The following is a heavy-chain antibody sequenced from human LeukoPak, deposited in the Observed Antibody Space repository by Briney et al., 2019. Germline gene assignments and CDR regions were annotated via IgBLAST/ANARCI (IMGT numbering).Heavy chain of an antibody. D-gene: IGHD2-15*01. CDR2: INTNTGNP. CDR3: AQGYCSGGSCYRRGYYFDY. J-gene: IGHJ4*02. CDR1: GYTFTSYA. Sequence: GASVKVSCKASGYTFTSYAMNWVRQAPGQGLEWMGWINTNTGNPTYAQGFTGRFVFSLDTSVSTAYLQISSLKAEDTAVYYCAQGYCSGGSCYRRGYYFDYWGQGTLVTVSS. V-gene: IGHV7-4-1*02.